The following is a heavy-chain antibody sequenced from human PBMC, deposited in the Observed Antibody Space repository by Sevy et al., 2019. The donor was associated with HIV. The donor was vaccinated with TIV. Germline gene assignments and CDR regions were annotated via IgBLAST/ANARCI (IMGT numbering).Heavy chain of an antibody. J-gene: IGHJ5*02. CDR3: TRVRGPFGWSDP. Sequence: SETLSLTCSVSGGSVNKPDFNWSWVRQPPGRGLEWIGYVYYSGYTYYSPSLKTRASLSIDTSKNQFSLDLHSVTAADTAVYYCTRVRGPFGWSDPWGQGTLVTVSS. D-gene: IGHD3-10*01. V-gene: IGHV4-30-4*01. CDR1: GGSVNKPDFN. CDR2: VYYSGYT.